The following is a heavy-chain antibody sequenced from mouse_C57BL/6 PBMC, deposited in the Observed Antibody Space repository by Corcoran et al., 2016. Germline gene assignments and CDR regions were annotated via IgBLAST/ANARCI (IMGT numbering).Heavy chain of an antibody. CDR2: INTYSGVP. CDR1: GYTFTTYG. V-gene: IGHV9-3*01. D-gene: IGHD3-3*01. Sequence: QIQLVQSGPELKKPGETVKISCKASGYTFTTYGMSWVKLAPGKGLKWMGWINTYSGVPTYADDFKGRFAFSLETSASPAYLQINNLKNEDTATYFCARSAGGRNAMDYWGQGTSVTVSS. CDR3: ARSAGGRNAMDY. J-gene: IGHJ4*01.